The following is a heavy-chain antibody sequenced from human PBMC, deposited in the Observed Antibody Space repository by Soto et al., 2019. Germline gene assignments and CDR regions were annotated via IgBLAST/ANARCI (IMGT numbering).Heavy chain of an antibody. CDR1: GGSMNIHY. V-gene: IGHV4-4*07. J-gene: IGHJ6*02. Sequence: QVQLQESGPRLVKPSETLSLRCTVPGGSMNIHYWTWIRQPAGKGLEWVGRISASGTTNYNPSLRSRLAMSMDTSRNIFSLSLISITAADSAVYYCAKEGPRWDAGAMDDWGQGTTGTVS. CDR3: AKEGPRWDAGAMDD. CDR2: ISASGTT. D-gene: IGHD1-26*01.